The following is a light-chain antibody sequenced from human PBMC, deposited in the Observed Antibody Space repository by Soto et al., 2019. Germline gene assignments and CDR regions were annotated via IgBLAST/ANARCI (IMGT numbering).Light chain of an antibody. J-gene: IGKJ2*01. V-gene: IGKV3-20*01. CDR3: QQYGYSSYT. Sequence: EMVLTQSPGTLSLSPGERATLSCRASESVSSNYLAWYQQKPGQAPRLLIYGASNRATGIPDRFSGSGSGTDFTLTITRLEPEDFAVYYCQQYGYSSYTFGQGTKLEI. CDR1: ESVSSNY. CDR2: GAS.